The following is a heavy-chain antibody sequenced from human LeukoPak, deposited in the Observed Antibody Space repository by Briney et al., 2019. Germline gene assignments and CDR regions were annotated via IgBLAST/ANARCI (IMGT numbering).Heavy chain of an antibody. J-gene: IGHJ6*04. CDR2: ISPSGTTI. CDR3: AELGITMIGGV. Sequence: GGSLRLSCAASGFTFSSYEMNWVRQAPGKGLEWVSYISPSGTTIYYADSVKGRFTISRDNAKNSLYLQMNSLRAEDTAVYYCAELGITMIGGVWGKGTTVTISS. CDR1: GFTFSSYE. D-gene: IGHD3-10*02. V-gene: IGHV3-48*03.